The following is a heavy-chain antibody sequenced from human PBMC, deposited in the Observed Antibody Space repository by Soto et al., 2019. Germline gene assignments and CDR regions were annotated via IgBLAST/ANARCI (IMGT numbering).Heavy chain of an antibody. CDR1: GFSLHTTGMC. CDR3: ARGVVVVGSTTTLFYY. D-gene: IGHD2-15*01. J-gene: IGHJ4*02. V-gene: IGHV2-70*01. CDR2: IDLDDDK. Sequence: SGAALVNPAQTLTLTCTFSGFSLHTTGMCVSWIRHPPGKALEWLALIDLDDDKYYSTSLKTRLTISKDTSKNQVVLTMTNMDPVDTATYYCARGVVVVGSTTTLFYYWRQGTLVTVSS.